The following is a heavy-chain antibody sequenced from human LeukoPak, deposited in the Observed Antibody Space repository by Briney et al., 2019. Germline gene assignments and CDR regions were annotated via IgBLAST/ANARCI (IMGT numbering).Heavy chain of an antibody. CDR3: ARDHRRDYGDYHFDY. Sequence: PSETLSLTCIVSGGSISSYYWSWIRQPAGKGLEWIGRIYTSGSINYNPSLKSRVTMSVDTSKNQFSLKLTSLTAADTAVYYCARDHRRDYGDYHFDYWGQGTLVTVSS. CDR2: IYTSGSI. J-gene: IGHJ4*02. D-gene: IGHD4-17*01. V-gene: IGHV4-4*07. CDR1: GGSISSYY.